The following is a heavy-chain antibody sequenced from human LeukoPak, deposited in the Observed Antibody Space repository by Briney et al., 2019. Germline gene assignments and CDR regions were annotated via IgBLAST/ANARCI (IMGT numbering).Heavy chain of an antibody. V-gene: IGHV4-30-2*01. J-gene: IGHJ4*02. CDR1: GGSIRSGGYS. D-gene: IGHD3-22*01. CDR3: ARANYYDSSGYSLHFDY. Sequence: SETLSLTCAVSGGSIRSGGYSWSWIRQPPGEGLEWIGYIYHSGSTYYNPSLKSRVTISVDRSKNQFSLKLSSVTAADTAVYYCARANYYDSSGYSLHFDYWGQGTLVTVSS. CDR2: IYHSGST.